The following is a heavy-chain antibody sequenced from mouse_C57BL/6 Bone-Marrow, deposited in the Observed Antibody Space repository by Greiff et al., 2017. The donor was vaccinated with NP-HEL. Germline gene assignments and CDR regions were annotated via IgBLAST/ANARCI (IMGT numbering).Heavy chain of an antibody. CDR1: GFTFSDYG. V-gene: IGHV5-17*01. J-gene: IGHJ4*01. CDR3: ARRYGYDGPYAMDY. D-gene: IGHD2-2*01. Sequence: EVKLVESGGGLVKPGGSLKLSCAASGFTFSDYGMHWVRQAPEKGLEWVAYISSGSSTIYYADTVKGRFTISRDNAKNTLFLQMTSLRSEDTAMYYCARRYGYDGPYAMDYWGQGTSVTVSS. CDR2: ISSGSSTI.